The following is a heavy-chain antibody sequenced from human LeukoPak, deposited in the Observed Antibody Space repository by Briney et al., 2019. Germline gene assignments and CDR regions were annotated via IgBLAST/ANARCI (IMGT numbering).Heavy chain of an antibody. CDR2: IYTSGST. D-gene: IGHD3-10*01. CDR1: GGSISSGSYY. J-gene: IGHJ6*03. CDR3: ARDHYGSGSYYYYYYMDV. Sequence: SETLSLTCTVSGGSISSGSYYWSWIRQPAGKGLEWIGRIYTSGSTNYNPSLKSRVTISVDTSKNQFSLKLSFVTAADTAVYYCARDHYGSGSYYYYYYMDVWGKGTTVTVSS. V-gene: IGHV4-61*02.